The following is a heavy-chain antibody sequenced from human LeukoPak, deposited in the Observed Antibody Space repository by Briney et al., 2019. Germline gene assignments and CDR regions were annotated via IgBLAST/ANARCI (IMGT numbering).Heavy chain of an antibody. J-gene: IGHJ3*02. CDR3: AKDNYDFWSGYRPDAFDI. D-gene: IGHD3-3*01. Sequence: GGSLRLSCAASGFTFSSYAMSWVRQAPGKGLEWVSAISGSGGSTYYADSVKGRFTISRDNSKNTLYLQMNSLRAEDTAVYYCAKDNYDFWSGYRPDAFDIWGQGTMVTVSS. CDR2: ISGSGGST. V-gene: IGHV3-23*01. CDR1: GFTFSSYA.